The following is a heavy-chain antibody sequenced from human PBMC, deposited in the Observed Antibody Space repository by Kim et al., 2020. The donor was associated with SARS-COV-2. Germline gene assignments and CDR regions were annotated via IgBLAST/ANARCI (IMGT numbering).Heavy chain of an antibody. CDR2: IIPIFGTA. CDR1: GRTFSNYA. V-gene: IGHV1-69*13. Sequence: SVKVSCKASGRTFSNYAISWVRQAPGQGLEWMGGIIPIFGTANYAQKFQGRVTITADESTSTVYMELSSLRSEDTAVYYCASGGLGIHFDYWGQGTLVT. CDR3: ASGGLGIHFDY. D-gene: IGHD3-16*01. J-gene: IGHJ4*02.